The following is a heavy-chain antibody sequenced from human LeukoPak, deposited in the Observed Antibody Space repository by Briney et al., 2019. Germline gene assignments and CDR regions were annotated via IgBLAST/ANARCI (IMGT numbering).Heavy chain of an antibody. J-gene: IGHJ6*02. D-gene: IGHD3-10*01. V-gene: IGHV3-30*18. CDR3: AKALITMVQGVIIPYVSYYYGMDV. CDR1: GFTFSSYG. CDR2: ISYDGSNK. Sequence: GGSLRLSCAASGFTFSSYGMHWVRQAPGKGLEWVAVISYDGSNKYYADSVKGRFTISRDNSKNTLYLQMNSLRAEDTAVYYCAKALITMVQGVIIPYVSYYYGMDVWGQGTTVTVSS.